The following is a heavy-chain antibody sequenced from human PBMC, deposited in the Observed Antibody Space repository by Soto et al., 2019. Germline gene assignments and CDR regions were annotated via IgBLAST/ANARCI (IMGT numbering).Heavy chain of an antibody. CDR2: ITSSGSTI. D-gene: IGHD6-19*01. J-gene: IGHJ4*02. CDR3: ARETEQWVASDN. CDR1: GFTFSDYY. Sequence: VQLVESGGGLVKPGGSLRLSCAASGFTFSDYYMSWIRQAPGKGLEWVSYITSSGSTIYYADSVKGRFTISSDNAKNSLYLQMNSLRADDTAVYYCARETEQWVASDNWGQGTLVTVSS. V-gene: IGHV3-11*01.